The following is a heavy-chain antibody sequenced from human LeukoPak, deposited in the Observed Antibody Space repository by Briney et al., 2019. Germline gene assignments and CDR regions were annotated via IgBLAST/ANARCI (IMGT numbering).Heavy chain of an antibody. V-gene: IGHV3-30*18. CDR2: ISYDGSNK. Sequence: GVLRLSCVGSGFTFSSYGMHWVRQAPGKGLEWVAVISYDGSNKYYADSVKGRFTISRDNSKNTLYLQMNSLGAEDTAVYYCAKDLSGYRDAFDIWGQGTMVTVSS. CDR1: GFTFSSYG. J-gene: IGHJ3*02. CDR3: AKDLSGYRDAFDI. D-gene: IGHD5-12*01.